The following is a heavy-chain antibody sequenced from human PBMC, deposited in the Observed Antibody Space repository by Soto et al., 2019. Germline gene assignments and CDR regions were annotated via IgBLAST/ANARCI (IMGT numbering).Heavy chain of an antibody. CDR2: IKQDGSAK. CDR3: ARVDLWSRNYDYYYMDV. J-gene: IGHJ6*03. D-gene: IGHD3-3*01. V-gene: IGHV3-7*01. CDR1: GFTFNNYW. Sequence: PGGSLRLSCAASGFTFNNYWMTWVRQAPGEGLEWVANIKQDGSAKYYVDSVKGRFIISRDNAMNSLYLQMNSLRADDTAVYYCARVDLWSRNYDYYYMDVWGKGTTVTVSS.